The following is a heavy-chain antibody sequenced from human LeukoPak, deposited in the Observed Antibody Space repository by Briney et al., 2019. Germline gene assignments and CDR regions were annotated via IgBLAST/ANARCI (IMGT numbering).Heavy chain of an antibody. J-gene: IGHJ5*02. CDR2: INPNSGGT. D-gene: IGHD2-2*01. CDR3: ARDDVYCSSTSCRENWFDP. V-gene: IGHV1-2*02. CDR1: GYTFTGYY. Sequence: GASVKVSCKASGYTFTGYYMHWVRQPPGQGLEWMGWINPNSGGTNYAQKFQGRVTMTRDTSISTAYMELSRLRSDDTAVYYCARDDVYCSSTSCRENWFDPWGQGTLVTVSS.